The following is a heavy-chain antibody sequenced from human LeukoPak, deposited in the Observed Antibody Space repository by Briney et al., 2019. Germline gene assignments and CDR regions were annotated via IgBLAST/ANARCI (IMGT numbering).Heavy chain of an antibody. CDR3: ARGTGSDSWYIDY. CDR1: GFTFRSSW. CDR2: IYSDGRTA. Sequence: SGGSLRLSCAASGFTFRSSWMHWVRQAPGKGLVCVSRIYSDGRTATYADSVKGRFTISRDNAKNTLYLQMNSLTAADTAVYYCARGTGSDSWYIDYWGQGALVSVSS. J-gene: IGHJ4*02. V-gene: IGHV3-74*01. D-gene: IGHD6-13*01.